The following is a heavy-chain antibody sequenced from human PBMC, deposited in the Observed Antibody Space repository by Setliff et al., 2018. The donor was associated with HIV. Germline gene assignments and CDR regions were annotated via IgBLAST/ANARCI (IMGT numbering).Heavy chain of an antibody. J-gene: IGHJ3*02. CDR3: ARDLIIYSGYEWQAFDI. V-gene: IGHV4-38-2*02. CDR1: GESLSDYY. CDR2: IYHSGIT. D-gene: IGHD5-12*01. Sequence: SETLSLTCAVYGESLSDYYWSWIRQPPGKGLEWIGSIYHSGITYYNSSLKSRVTISVDTSKNQFSLNLTSVTAADTAVYYCARDLIIYSGYEWQAFDIWGQGTMVTVS.